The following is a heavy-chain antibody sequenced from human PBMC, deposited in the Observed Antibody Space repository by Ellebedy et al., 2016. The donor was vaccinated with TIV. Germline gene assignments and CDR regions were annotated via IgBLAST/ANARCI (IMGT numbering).Heavy chain of an antibody. CDR1: GFTFSNYW. J-gene: IGHJ4*02. CDR2: ITRDGSSA. Sequence: GESLKISCAASGFTFSNYWIHWVRQAPGKGLVWLSRITRDGSSANYEDSVKGRFSISRDNSKNTLYVQMNSLRAEDTAVYYCARGGRDQWPIDSWGQGTLVTVSS. CDR3: ARGGRDQWPIDS. D-gene: IGHD2-8*01. V-gene: IGHV3-74*01.